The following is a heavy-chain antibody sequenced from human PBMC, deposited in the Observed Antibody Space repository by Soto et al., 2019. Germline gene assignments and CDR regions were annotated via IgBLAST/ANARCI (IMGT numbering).Heavy chain of an antibody. Sequence: SGPTLVNPTRTLTLTCNFSGFSLTTRGVGVAWIRQPPGKALEWLALIYWNDDKRYSPSLKSRLTITKDTSKKNEVVLTMTNMDPADTATYYCAQGGGGMDVWGQGTTVTVSS. CDR3: AQGGGGMDV. CDR1: GFSLTTRGVG. D-gene: IGHD3-16*01. CDR2: IYWNDDK. J-gene: IGHJ6*02. V-gene: IGHV2-5*01.